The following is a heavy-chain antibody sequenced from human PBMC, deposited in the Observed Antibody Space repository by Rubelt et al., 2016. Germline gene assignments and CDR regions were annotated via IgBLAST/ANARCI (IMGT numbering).Heavy chain of an antibody. Sequence: QVQLVQSGAEVKKPGSSVKVSCKASGGTFSSYAISWVRQAPGQGLEWMGGIIPIFGTANYAQKFQGRVTITADKSTSTAYMELSSLRSEDTAVYYCARDGGRDYDSSGTNDAFDIWGQGTMVTVSS. V-gene: IGHV1-69*06. J-gene: IGHJ3*02. D-gene: IGHD3-22*01. CDR1: GGTFSSYA. CDR2: IIPIFGTA. CDR3: ARDGGRDYDSSGTNDAFDI.